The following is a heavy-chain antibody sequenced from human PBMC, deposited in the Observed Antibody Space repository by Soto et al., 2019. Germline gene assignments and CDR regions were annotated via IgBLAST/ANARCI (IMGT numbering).Heavy chain of an antibody. Sequence: SETLSLTCIVSGGSISGSYWSWIRQPPGKALEWIGYIHYTRSTSYNSSLKSRVTISVDASKNQFSLKLTSVAAADSAVYYCARAWGSSSSFWGLWGPGTLVTVSS. V-gene: IGHV4-59*01. CDR2: IHYTRST. CDR1: GGSISGSY. D-gene: IGHD6-6*01. CDR3: ARAWGSSSSFWGL. J-gene: IGHJ4*02.